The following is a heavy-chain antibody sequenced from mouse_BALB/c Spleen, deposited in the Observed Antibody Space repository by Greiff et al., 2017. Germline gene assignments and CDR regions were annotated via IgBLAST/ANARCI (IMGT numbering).Heavy chain of an antibody. Sequence: EVQLVESGGGLVKPGGSLKLSCAASGFTFSDYYMYWVRQTPEKRLEWVATISDGGSYTYYPDSVKGRFTISRDNAKNNLYLQMSSLKSEDTAMYYCAREGVTTASYWYFDVWGAGTTVTVSS. V-gene: IGHV5-4*02. CDR1: GFTFSDYY. J-gene: IGHJ1*01. CDR3: AREGVTTASYWYFDV. D-gene: IGHD1-2*01. CDR2: ISDGGSYT.